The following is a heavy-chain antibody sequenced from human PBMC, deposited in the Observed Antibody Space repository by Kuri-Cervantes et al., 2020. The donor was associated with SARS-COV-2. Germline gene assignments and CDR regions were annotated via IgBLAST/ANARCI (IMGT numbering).Heavy chain of an antibody. D-gene: IGHD3-3*01. CDR3: AKDSGSGFWSGYWSWGKLSGKHWFDP. CDR1: GSTSGTIG. Sequence: GGSRRPSWPAYGSTSGTIGTHWVRQAQGKGLEWVAVISYDGSNKYYADSVKGRFTISRDNSKNTLYLQMNSLRAEDTAVYYCAKDSGSGFWSGYWSWGKLSGKHWFDPWGQGTLVTVSS. V-gene: IGHV3-30*18. J-gene: IGHJ5*02. CDR2: ISYDGSNK.